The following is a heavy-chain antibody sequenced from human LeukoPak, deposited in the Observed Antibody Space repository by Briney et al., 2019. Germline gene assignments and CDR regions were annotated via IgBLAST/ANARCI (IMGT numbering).Heavy chain of an antibody. Sequence: GRSLRLSCAASGFTFSSYGMHWVRQAPGKGLEWVAVISYDGSNKYYADSVKGRFTISRDNSKNTLYLQMNSLRAEDTAVYYCARKATGTTAGWFDPWGQGTLVTVSS. D-gene: IGHD1-1*01. CDR3: ARKATGTTAGWFDP. V-gene: IGHV3-30*03. J-gene: IGHJ5*02. CDR1: GFTFSSYG. CDR2: ISYDGSNK.